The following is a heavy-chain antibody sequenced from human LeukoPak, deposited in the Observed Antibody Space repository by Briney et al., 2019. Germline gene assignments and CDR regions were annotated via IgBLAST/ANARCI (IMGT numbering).Heavy chain of an antibody. Sequence: GGPLRLSCAASGFTISSNYMSWVRQAPGKGLEWVSVIYSGGSTYYADSVKGRFTISRDNSKNTLYLQMNSLRAEDTAVYYCARDYSNYFDYWGQGTLVTVSS. CDR3: ARDYSNYFDY. CDR2: IYSGGST. CDR1: GFTISSNY. J-gene: IGHJ4*02. V-gene: IGHV3-53*05. D-gene: IGHD4-11*01.